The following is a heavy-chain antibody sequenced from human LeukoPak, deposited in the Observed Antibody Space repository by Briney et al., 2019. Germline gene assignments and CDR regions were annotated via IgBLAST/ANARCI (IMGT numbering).Heavy chain of an antibody. D-gene: IGHD3-16*02. J-gene: IGHJ4*02. CDR1: GFTFSSSA. CDR3: ATYDYVWGRYRLAQSDY. V-gene: IGHV3-23*01. CDR2: ISASGGST. Sequence: GASLRLSCAASGFTFSSSAMSWVRQVPGKGLEWVSGISASGGSTYYADSVKGRFVISRDNSKNSLYLQINSLRAEDTAIYYCATYDYVWGRYRLAQSDYWGQGTLVTVSS.